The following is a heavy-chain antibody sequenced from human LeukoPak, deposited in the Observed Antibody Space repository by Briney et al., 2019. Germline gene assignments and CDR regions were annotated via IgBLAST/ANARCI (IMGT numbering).Heavy chain of an antibody. Sequence: GGSLRLSCAASGFIFSNYGMHWVRQAPGKGLEWVAFGRFTISRDNSKNTLYLQMKSLRAEDTAVYYCAKAEGAYSYYYMDVWGKGTTVTISS. CDR3: AKAEGAYSYYYMDV. V-gene: IGHV3-30*02. CDR1: GFIFSNYG. J-gene: IGHJ6*03.